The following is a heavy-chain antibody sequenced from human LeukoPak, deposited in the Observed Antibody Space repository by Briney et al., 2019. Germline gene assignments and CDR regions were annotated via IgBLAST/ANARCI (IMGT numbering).Heavy chain of an antibody. D-gene: IGHD4-17*01. J-gene: IGHJ4*01. CDR2: IYNYGST. Sequence: SETLSLTCTVSGDSITSYYWTWIRQSPEKGLEWIGYIYNYGSTKYEPSLKSRVSISEDTAKNQFSLNLKSVTAADTAIYYCARGVSNGDSRHYDHWGPGILVTVSS. V-gene: IGHV4-59*01. CDR1: GDSITSYY. CDR3: ARGVSNGDSRHYDH.